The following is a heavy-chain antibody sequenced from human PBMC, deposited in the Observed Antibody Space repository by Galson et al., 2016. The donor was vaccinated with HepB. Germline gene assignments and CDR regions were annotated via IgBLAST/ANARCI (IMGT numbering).Heavy chain of an antibody. Sequence: SLRLSCATSGFTFSDYSMIWVRQAPGKGPEWVSYISSRGTYKYYADSLKGRFTSSRDNSQNILYLEMNSLSVEDTAIYFCAREELGGDGVDVWGQGTTVTVS. V-gene: IGHV3-21*06. CDR2: ISSRGTYK. CDR1: GFTFSDYS. J-gene: IGHJ6*02. D-gene: IGHD2-21*02. CDR3: AREELGGDGVDV.